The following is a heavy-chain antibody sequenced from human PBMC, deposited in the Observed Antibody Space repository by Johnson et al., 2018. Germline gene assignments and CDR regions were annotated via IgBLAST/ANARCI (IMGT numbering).Heavy chain of an antibody. CDR1: GFTFSSFA. CDR3: ARATGGPYFYYYMDV. J-gene: IGHJ6*03. D-gene: IGHD3-10*01. CDR2: ISNDGTNK. V-gene: IGHV3-30-3*01. Sequence: QVQLVQSGGDVVQPGRSLRLSCVASGFTFSSFAMHWVRQAPGKGLEWVAIISNDGTNKYSADSVKGRFTISRDNSKNTLYLQMNSLRIADTAVYYCARATGGPYFYYYMDVWGKGTTVTVSS.